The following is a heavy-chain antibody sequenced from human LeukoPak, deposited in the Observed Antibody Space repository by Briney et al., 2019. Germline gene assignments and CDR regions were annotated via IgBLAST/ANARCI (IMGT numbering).Heavy chain of an antibody. CDR2: ITGSGGST. V-gene: IGHV3-23*01. J-gene: IGHJ4*02. Sequence: PGGSLRLSCAASGFTFSNYAMSWVRQAPGKGLEWVSTITGSGGSTNYADSVKGRFTISRDKSKNTLYLQMNSLRAEDTAVYYCARVGSSGYFDYWGQGALVTVSS. D-gene: IGHD3-22*01. CDR1: GFTFSNYA. CDR3: ARVGSSGYFDY.